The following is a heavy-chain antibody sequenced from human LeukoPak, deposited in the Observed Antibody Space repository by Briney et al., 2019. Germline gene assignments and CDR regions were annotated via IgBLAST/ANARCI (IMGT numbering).Heavy chain of an antibody. CDR3: ARDKTVGATQLDY. V-gene: IGHV3-7*01. D-gene: IGHD1-26*01. J-gene: IGHJ4*02. Sequence: GGSLRLSCAASGFTFSSYWMNWARQAPGKGLEWVASINHNGNVNYYVDSVKGRFTISRDNAKNSLYLQMNSLRAEDMAVYYCARDKTVGATQLDYWGQGTLVTVSS. CDR1: GFTFSSYW. CDR2: INHNGNVN.